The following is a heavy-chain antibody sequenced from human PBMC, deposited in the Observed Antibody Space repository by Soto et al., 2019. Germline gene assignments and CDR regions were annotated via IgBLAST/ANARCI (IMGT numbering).Heavy chain of an antibody. CDR2: INAGDGNT. Sequence: ASVKVSCKASGYTFTNYGVHWVRQAPGQRLEWMGWINAGDGNTKNSRNFQGRVTITRDTSASTAYMELSSLRSEDTAVYYCVRDGAVAGNINFDFWGQGTLVTVSS. J-gene: IGHJ4*02. V-gene: IGHV1-3*01. D-gene: IGHD6-19*01. CDR3: VRDGAVAGNINFDF. CDR1: GYTFTNYG.